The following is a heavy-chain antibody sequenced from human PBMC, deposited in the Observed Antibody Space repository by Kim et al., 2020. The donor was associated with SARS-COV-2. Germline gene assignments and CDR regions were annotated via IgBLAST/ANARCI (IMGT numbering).Heavy chain of an antibody. Sequence: GGSLRLSCAASGFTFATYAMTWVRQAPGKGLEWVSSIGPRGDYTYYADSVNGRFTVSVDTSSNTVFLQMSSLTVDDTALYYCAKDHNGGRSHFDVWGHG. CDR2: IGPRGDYT. D-gene: IGHD1-20*01. V-gene: IGHV3-23*01. J-gene: IGHJ4*01. CDR3: AKDHNGGRSHFDV. CDR1: GFTFATYA.